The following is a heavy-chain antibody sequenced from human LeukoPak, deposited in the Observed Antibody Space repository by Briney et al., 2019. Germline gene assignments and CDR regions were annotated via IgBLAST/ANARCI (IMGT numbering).Heavy chain of an antibody. CDR2: ISGSGAST. CDR1: GLTFSNYA. Sequence: GGSLRLSCAASGLTFSNYAMTWVRQAPGKGLEWVSDISGSGASTYYADSVKGRFTVSRDNSKNTLYLQMNSLRSEDTAVYYCAKTSGWPYNFDYWGQGTLVTVSS. D-gene: IGHD6-19*01. J-gene: IGHJ4*02. V-gene: IGHV3-23*01. CDR3: AKTSGWPYNFDY.